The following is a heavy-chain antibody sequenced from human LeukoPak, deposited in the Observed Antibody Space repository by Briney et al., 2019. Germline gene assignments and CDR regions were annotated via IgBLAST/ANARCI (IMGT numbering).Heavy chain of an antibody. CDR1: GYTFTSYG. CDR2: ISAYNDNT. CDR3: ARVDYYDFWSGYFYGMDV. J-gene: IGHJ6*02. D-gene: IGHD3-3*01. V-gene: IGHV1-18*01. Sequence: ASVKVSFKASGYTFTSYGITWVRQAPGQGLEWMGWISAYNDNTNSARKFQGRVTMTTDTSTSTAYMELRSLRSDDTAVYYCARVDYYDFWSGYFYGMDVWGQGTTVTVSS.